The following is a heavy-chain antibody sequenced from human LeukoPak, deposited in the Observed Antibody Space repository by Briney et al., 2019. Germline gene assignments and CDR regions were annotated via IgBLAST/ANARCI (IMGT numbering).Heavy chain of an antibody. CDR1: GFTFSSYW. Sequence: GGSLRLSCAASGFTFSSYWMSWVRQAPGKGLEWVANIKQDGSEKYYVASVKGRFTISRDNAKNSLYLQMNSLRAEDTAVYYCARAVDGYANLEFDYWGQGTLVTVSS. D-gene: IGHD5-24*01. V-gene: IGHV3-7*01. CDR2: IKQDGSEK. J-gene: IGHJ4*02. CDR3: ARAVDGYANLEFDY.